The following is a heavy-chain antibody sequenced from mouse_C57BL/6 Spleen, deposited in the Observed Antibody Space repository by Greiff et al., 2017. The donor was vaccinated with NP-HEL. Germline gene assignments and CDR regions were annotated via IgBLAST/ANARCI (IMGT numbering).Heavy chain of an antibody. CDR3: ASLYYSNYWFAY. Sequence: EVMLVESGGDLVKPGGSLKLSCAASGFTFSSYGMSWVRQTPDKRLEWVATISSGGSYTYYPDSVKGRFTISRDNAKNTLYLQMSSLKSEDTAMYYCASLYYSNYWFAYWGQGTLVTVSA. CDR1: GFTFSSYG. V-gene: IGHV5-6*01. J-gene: IGHJ3*01. CDR2: ISSGGSYT. D-gene: IGHD2-5*01.